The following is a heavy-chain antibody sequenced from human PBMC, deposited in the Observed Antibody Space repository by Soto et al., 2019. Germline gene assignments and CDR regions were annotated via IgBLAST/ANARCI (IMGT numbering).Heavy chain of an antibody. D-gene: IGHD4-17*01. J-gene: IGHJ5*02. Sequence: GGALSLSSSASGFTFSVFSMHWFRQAPGKGLEYVSGISSNGDSTYYADSVKGRFTISRDNSKNTLYLQMSSLRAVDTAVYYCVHPRSTVQIPPTWGQGTLVTVSS. CDR2: ISSNGDST. CDR3: VHPRSTVQIPPT. CDR1: GFTFSVFS. V-gene: IGHV3-64D*06.